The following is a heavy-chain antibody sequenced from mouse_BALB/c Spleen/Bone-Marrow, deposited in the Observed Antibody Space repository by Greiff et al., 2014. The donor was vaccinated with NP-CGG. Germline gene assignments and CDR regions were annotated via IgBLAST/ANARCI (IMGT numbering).Heavy chain of an antibody. CDR3: VTGTAWFTY. D-gene: IGHD4-1*01. J-gene: IGHJ3*01. V-gene: IGHV1-18*01. Sequence: LKESGASVKITCKASGYTFTDYIMDWVRLSHGKSLEWIGDINVNNGGTIYNQKFKGKATLTVDKSSSTAYMELRSLTSEDTAVYYCVTGTAWFTYWGQGTLVTVST. CDR2: INVNNGGT. CDR1: GYTFTDYI.